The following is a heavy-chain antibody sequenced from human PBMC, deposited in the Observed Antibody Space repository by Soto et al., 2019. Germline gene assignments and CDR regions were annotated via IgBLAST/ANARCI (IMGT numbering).Heavy chain of an antibody. D-gene: IGHD3-3*01. CDR1: GFTFSSYS. V-gene: IGHV3-48*01. CDR3: ARDSYDFWSAQIGWFDP. Sequence: GGSLRLSCAASGFTFSSYSMNWVRQAPGEGLEWVSYISSSSSTIYYADSVKGRFTISRDNAKNSLYLQMNSLRAEDTAVYYCARDSYDFWSAQIGWFDPWGQGTLVTVSS. J-gene: IGHJ5*02. CDR2: ISSSSSTI.